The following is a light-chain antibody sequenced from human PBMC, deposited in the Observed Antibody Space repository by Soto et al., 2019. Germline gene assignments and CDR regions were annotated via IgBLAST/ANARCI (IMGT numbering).Light chain of an antibody. J-gene: IGKJ4*01. V-gene: IGKV1-39*01. CDR2: AAS. CDR3: HQRYNTPLT. CDR1: QSISNY. Sequence: DIQMTQSPSSLSASVGDRVTITCWASQSISNYLNWYQQKPGKAPKLLIYAASSLQSGVPSRFSGSGSGTDFTLTISSLQPEDFATYYCHQRYNTPLTFGGGTKVEIK.